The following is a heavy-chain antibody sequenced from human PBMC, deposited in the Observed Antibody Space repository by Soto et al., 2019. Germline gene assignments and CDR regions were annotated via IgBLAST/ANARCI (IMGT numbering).Heavy chain of an antibody. CDR3: ARGIISGMYFSGCWYYFVY. D-gene: IGHD1-26*01. Sequence: QVQLQQWGAGLLKPSETLYLTCAVYGGSFSGYIWSWIRQPPGKELQWIGQINHSGSTNYNPSLNSRVTISVHASNSQFSLELISVTAADTAVYYCARGIISGMYFSGCWYYFVYWGQGTLVSVSS. CDR2: INHSGST. J-gene: IGHJ4*02. CDR1: GGSFSGYI. V-gene: IGHV4-34*01.